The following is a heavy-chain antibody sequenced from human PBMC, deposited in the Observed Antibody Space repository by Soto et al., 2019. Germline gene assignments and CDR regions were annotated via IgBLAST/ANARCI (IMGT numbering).Heavy chain of an antibody. J-gene: IGHJ4*02. CDR2: FDPEDGET. D-gene: IGHD3-22*01. V-gene: IGHV1-24*01. CDR3: ATAVGPYDSSGYLDY. CDR1: GYTLTELS. Sequence: GASVKVSCKVSGYTLTELSMHCVRQAPGKGLEWMGGFDPEDGETIYAQKFQGRVTMTEDTSTDTAYMELSSLRSEDTAVYYCATAVGPYDSSGYLDYWGQGTLVTVPS.